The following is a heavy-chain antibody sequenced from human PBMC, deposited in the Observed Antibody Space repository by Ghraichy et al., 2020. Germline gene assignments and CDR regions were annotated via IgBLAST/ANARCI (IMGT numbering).Heavy chain of an antibody. Sequence: GESLNISCKGSGYSFTSYWIGWVRQMPGKGLEWMGIIYPGDSDTRYSPSFQGQVTISADKSISTAYLQWSSLKASDTAMYYCARLYGSLGYCSGGSCVGGLLGMDVWGQGTTVTVSS. J-gene: IGHJ6*02. D-gene: IGHD2-15*01. CDR1: GYSFTSYW. CDR3: ARLYGSLGYCSGGSCVGGLLGMDV. CDR2: IYPGDSDT. V-gene: IGHV5-51*01.